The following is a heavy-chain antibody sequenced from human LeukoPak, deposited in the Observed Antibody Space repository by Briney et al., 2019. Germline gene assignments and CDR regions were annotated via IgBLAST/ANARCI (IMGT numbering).Heavy chain of an antibody. CDR2: ISAYNGNT. D-gene: IGHD3-10*01. J-gene: IGHJ4*02. V-gene: IGHV1-18*01. Sequence: ASVKVSCKASGYTFTSYGISWVRQAPGQGLEWMGWISAYNGNTNYAQKLQGRVTMTTDTSTGTAYMELRSLRSDDTAVYYCARVGWALYGSGSYLSYYFDYWGQGTLVTVSS. CDR1: GYTFTSYG. CDR3: ARVGWALYGSGSYLSYYFDY.